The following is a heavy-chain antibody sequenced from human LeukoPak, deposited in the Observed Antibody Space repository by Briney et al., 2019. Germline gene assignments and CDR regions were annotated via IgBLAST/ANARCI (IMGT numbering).Heavy chain of an antibody. Sequence: ASVKVSCKASGYTFTSYAMNWVRQAPGQGLEWMGWINTNTGNPTYAQGFTGRFVFSSDTSVSTAYLQISSLKAEDTAVYYCAREPDYGDYVQPLFYWGQGTLVTVSS. V-gene: IGHV7-4-1*02. CDR1: GYTFTSYA. J-gene: IGHJ4*02. CDR2: INTNTGNP. CDR3: AREPDYGDYVQPLFY. D-gene: IGHD4-17*01.